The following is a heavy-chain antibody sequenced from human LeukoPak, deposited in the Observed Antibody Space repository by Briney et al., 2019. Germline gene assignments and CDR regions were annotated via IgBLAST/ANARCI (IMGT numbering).Heavy chain of an antibody. CDR3: ARAPPDNSIQEVQGDY. D-gene: IGHD3-3*02. Sequence: PGGSLRLSCAASGFTFSSYWMYWVRQAPGKGLVWVSRINSDGSRTTYADSVKGRFTISRDISKNTLFLQMNSLRDEDTAVYYCARAPPDNSIQEVQGDYWGQGTLVTVSS. CDR1: GFTFSSYW. CDR2: INSDGSRT. V-gene: IGHV3-74*03. J-gene: IGHJ4*02.